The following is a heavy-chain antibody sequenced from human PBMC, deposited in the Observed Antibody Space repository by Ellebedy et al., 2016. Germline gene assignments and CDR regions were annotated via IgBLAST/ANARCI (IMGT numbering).Heavy chain of an antibody. D-gene: IGHD3-22*01. CDR2: INPNSGGT. CDR1: GYTFTGYY. Sequence: ASVEVSCKASGYTFTGYYMHWVRQAPGQGLEWMGWINPNSGGTNYAQKFQGWVTMTRDTSISTAYMELSRLRSDDTAGYYCARGHYDSSGYYYDYWGQGTLVTVSS. J-gene: IGHJ4*02. CDR3: ARGHYDSSGYYYDY. V-gene: IGHV1-2*04.